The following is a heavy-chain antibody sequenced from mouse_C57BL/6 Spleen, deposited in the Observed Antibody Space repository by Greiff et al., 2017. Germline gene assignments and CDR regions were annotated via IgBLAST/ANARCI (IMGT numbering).Heavy chain of an antibody. Sequence: EVKLKQSGPELVKPGASVKISCKASGYTFTDYYMNWVKQSHGKSLEWIGDINPNNGGTSYNQKFKGKATLTVAKSSSTAYMELRSLTSEDSAVYYCARKDYGSSYAVDYWGQGTSVTVSS. V-gene: IGHV1-26*01. CDR2: INPNNGGT. D-gene: IGHD1-1*01. J-gene: IGHJ4*01. CDR3: ARKDYGSSYAVDY. CDR1: GYTFTDYY.